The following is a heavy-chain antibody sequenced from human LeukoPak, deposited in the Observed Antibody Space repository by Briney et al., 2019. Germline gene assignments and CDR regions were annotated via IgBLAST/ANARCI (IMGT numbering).Heavy chain of an antibody. CDR1: GYSFNSYY. V-gene: IGHV1-46*02. CDR2: IYPGGGST. J-gene: IGHJ5*02. Sequence: ASVKVSCKTSGYSFNSYYIHWVRQAPGQGLEWMGIIYPGGGSTNYAQKLQGRVTMTTDTSTSTAYMELRSLRSDDTAVYYCARGGGGSYYWFDPWGQGTLVTVSS. CDR3: ARGGGGSYYWFDP. D-gene: IGHD1-26*01.